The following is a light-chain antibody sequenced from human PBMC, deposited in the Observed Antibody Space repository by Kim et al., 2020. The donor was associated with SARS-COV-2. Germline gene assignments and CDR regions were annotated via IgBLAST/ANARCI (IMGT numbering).Light chain of an antibody. CDR1: KLGDKY. CDR2: QDS. J-gene: IGLJ3*02. V-gene: IGLV3-1*01. Sequence: SPGQTASITCAGDKLGDKYACWYQQKPGQSPVLVIYQDSKRPSGIPERFSGSNSGNTATMTISGTQAMDEADYYCQAWDSSTAVFGGGTKLTVL. CDR3: QAWDSSTAV.